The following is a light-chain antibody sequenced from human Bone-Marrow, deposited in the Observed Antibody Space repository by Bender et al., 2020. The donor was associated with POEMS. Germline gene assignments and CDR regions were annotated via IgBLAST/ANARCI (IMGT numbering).Light chain of an antibody. CDR3: SSWDDSLNGWV. CDR1: SSNFGNNA. J-gene: IGLJ3*02. CDR2: SKN. V-gene: IGLV1-44*01. Sequence: QSVLTQPPSAPGTPGQSVTISCSGTSSNFGNNAANWYQHVPGTAPKLLIYSKNQRPSGVPDRFSASTSGTSASQAISGLHSDDEADYYCSSWDDSLNGWVFGGGTKLTVL.